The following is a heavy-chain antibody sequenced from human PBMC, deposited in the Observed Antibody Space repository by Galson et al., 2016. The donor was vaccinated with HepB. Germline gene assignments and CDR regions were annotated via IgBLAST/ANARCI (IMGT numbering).Heavy chain of an antibody. V-gene: IGHV3-48*01. CDR2: ISSSSSTI. CDR1: GFTFSSYS. Sequence: SLRLSCAASGFTFSSYSMNWVRQAPEKVLEWVSYISSSSSTIYYADSVKGRFTISRDNAKNSLYLHMKSLRAEDTAVYYCARDFGVWVGAIDAGGDNWFDSWGQGALVTVSS. D-gene: IGHD3-10*01. J-gene: IGHJ5*01. CDR3: ARDFGVWVGAIDAGGDNWFDS.